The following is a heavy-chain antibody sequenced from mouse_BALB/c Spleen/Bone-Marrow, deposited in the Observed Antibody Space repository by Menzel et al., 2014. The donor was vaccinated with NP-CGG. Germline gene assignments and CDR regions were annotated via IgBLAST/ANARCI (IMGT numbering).Heavy chain of an antibody. D-gene: IGHD2-4*01. CDR2: IDTSDSYI. CDR3: GRGGHDFSLDY. Sequence: QVQLQQSGAEFVMPGASVKMSCKASGYTFTDKWMHWVKQRPGQGLEWIGAIDTSDSYINYNQKFKGKASLTVDASSSTAYMLLSSLTSDDSAVYYCGRGGHDFSLDYWGQGTSVIVSS. J-gene: IGHJ4*01. V-gene: IGHV1-69*01. CDR1: GYTFTDKW.